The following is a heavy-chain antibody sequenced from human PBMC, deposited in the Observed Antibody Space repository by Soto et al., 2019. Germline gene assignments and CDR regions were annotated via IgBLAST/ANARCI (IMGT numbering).Heavy chain of an antibody. D-gene: IGHD2-15*01. CDR1: GXTFSSYW. CDR3: AKDSQLDYCSGGSCYVY. J-gene: IGHJ4*02. V-gene: IGHV3-30*18. Sequence: GSLRLSCAASGXTFSSYWMHWVRQAPGKGLEWVAVISYDGSNKYYADYVKGRFTISRDNSKNTLYLQMNSLRAEDTAVYYCAKDSQLDYCSGGSCYVYWGQGTLVTVSA. CDR2: ISYDGSNK.